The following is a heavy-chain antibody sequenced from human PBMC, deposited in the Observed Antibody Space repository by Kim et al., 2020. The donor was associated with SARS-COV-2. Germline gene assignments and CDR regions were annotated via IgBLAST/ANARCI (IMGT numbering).Heavy chain of an antibody. V-gene: IGHV4-39*07. Sequence: SETLSLTCTVSGGSISSSSYYWGWIRQPPGKGLEWIGSIYYSGSTYYNPSLKSRVTISVDTSKNQFSLKLSSVTAADTAVYYCARFVDIVVVTAAYFDYWGQGTLVTVSS. J-gene: IGHJ4*02. CDR3: ARFVDIVVVTAAYFDY. CDR2: IYYSGST. CDR1: GGSISSSSYY. D-gene: IGHD2-21*02.